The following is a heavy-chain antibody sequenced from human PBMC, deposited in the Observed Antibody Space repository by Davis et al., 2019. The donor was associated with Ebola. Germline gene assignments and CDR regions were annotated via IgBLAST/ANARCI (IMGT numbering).Heavy chain of an antibody. D-gene: IGHD4-17*01. J-gene: IGHJ3*02. CDR3: ARGLHGDYVITHAFDI. CDR1: GFTFSSFSTY. Sequence: ESLKISCAASGFTFSSFSTYWMYWVRQAPGKGLEWIGCIFHSGSTNYNPSLKSRVTISVDTSKNQFSLKLSSVTAADTAVYYCARGLHGDYVITHAFDIWGQGTMVTVSS. CDR2: IFHSGST. V-gene: IGHV4-61*01.